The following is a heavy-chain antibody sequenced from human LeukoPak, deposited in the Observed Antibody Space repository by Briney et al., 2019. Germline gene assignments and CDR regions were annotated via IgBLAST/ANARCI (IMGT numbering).Heavy chain of an antibody. CDR3: ATGPWELLPLDY. CDR2: FDPEDGET. Sequence: ASVKVSCKVSGYTLTELSMHWVRQAPGKGLEWMGGFDPEDGETIYAQKFQGRVTMTEDTSTDTAYMELSSLRSEDTAVYYCATGPWELLPLDYWGQGTLVTVSS. J-gene: IGHJ4*02. CDR1: GYTLTELS. D-gene: IGHD1-26*01. V-gene: IGHV1-24*01.